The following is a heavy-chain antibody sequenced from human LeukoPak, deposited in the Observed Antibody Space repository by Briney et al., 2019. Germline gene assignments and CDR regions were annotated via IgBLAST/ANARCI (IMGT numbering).Heavy chain of an antibody. CDR3: ARYYYDSSVYYYYLDY. CDR2: IYYSGST. V-gene: IGHV4-31*03. CDR1: GGSISSGGYY. J-gene: IGHJ4*02. D-gene: IGHD3-22*01. Sequence: PSQTLSLTCTVSGGSISSGGYYWSWIRQHPGKGLEWIGYIYYSGSTYYNPSLKSRVTISVDTSKNQFSLKLTSVIAADTAVYYCARYYYDSSVYYYYLDYWGQGTLVTVSS.